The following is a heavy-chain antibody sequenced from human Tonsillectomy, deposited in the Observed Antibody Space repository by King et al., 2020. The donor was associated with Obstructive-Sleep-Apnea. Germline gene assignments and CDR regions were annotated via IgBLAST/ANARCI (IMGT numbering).Heavy chain of an antibody. D-gene: IGHD3-22*01. J-gene: IGHJ6*02. CDR3: AKTAYYDHYYGMDV. CDR2: IWYDGSNK. Sequence: VQLVESGGGVVQPGRSLRLSCAASGFTFSSYGMHWVRQAPGKGLEWVAVIWYDGSNKYYADSVKGRFTISRDNSKNTLYLQMNSLRAEDTAVYYCAKTAYYDHYYGMDVWGQGTTVTVSS. V-gene: IGHV3-33*06. CDR1: GFTFSSYG.